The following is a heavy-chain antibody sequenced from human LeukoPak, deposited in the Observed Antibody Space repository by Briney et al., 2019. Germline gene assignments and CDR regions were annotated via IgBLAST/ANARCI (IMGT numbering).Heavy chain of an antibody. CDR2: INPNSGGT. CDR3: ARVRGQLVFFDI. Sequence: ASVKVSCKASGHTFTGYYMHWVRQAPGQGLEWMGWINPNSGGTNYAQKFQGRVTMTRDTSISTAYMELSRLRSDDTAVYYCARVRGQLVFFDIWGQGTMVTVSS. J-gene: IGHJ3*02. CDR1: GHTFTGYY. V-gene: IGHV1-2*02. D-gene: IGHD6-6*01.